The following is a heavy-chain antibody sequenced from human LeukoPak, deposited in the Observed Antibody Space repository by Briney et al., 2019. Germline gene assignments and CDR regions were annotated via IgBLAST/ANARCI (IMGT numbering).Heavy chain of an antibody. D-gene: IGHD6-19*01. Sequence: SETLSLTCTVSGGSISSYYWNWIRQPPGKGLEWIGYIYYSGSTNYNPSLKSRVTISVDTSKNQFSLKLSSVTAADTAVYYCARDRGGLVYYYYGMDVWSKGTTVTVSS. CDR2: IYYSGST. CDR1: GGSISSYY. CDR3: ARDRGGLVYYYYGMDV. V-gene: IGHV4-59*01. J-gene: IGHJ6*04.